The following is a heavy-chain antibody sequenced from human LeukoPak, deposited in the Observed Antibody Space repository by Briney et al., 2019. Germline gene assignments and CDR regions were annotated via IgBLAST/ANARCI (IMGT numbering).Heavy chain of an antibody. V-gene: IGHV1-46*01. CDR1: EYTFINSY. Sequence: ASVKVSCKASEYTFINSYMHWVRQAPGQGLEWMGIINPSGGSTSYAQKFQGRVTMTRDTSTSTVYMELSSLRSEDAAVYYCARGGGMTRYYYGMDVWGQGTTVTVSS. J-gene: IGHJ6*02. D-gene: IGHD1-26*01. CDR2: INPSGGST. CDR3: ARGGGMTRYYYGMDV.